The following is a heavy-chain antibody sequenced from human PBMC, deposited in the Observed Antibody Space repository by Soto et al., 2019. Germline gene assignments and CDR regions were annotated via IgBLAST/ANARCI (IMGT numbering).Heavy chain of an antibody. CDR1: GDSVSSNIAA. D-gene: IGHD2-2*03. Sequence: SQTLSLTCAISGDSVSSNIAAWNWIRQSPSRGLEWLGRTYYRSKWYNDYAVSVESRITINSDTSKNQFSLQLNSVTPEDTAVYYCTRMDRRGVDAFYIWGQGTMVTVSS. J-gene: IGHJ3*02. CDR3: TRMDRRGVDAFYI. CDR2: TYYRSKWYN. V-gene: IGHV6-1*01.